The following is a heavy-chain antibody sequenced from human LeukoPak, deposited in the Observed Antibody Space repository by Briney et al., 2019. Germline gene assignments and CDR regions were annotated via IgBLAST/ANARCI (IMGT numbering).Heavy chain of an antibody. V-gene: IGHV3-48*04. CDR2: ISTSSSTI. CDR1: GFTFSSYN. CDR3: ARERGGDAFDI. D-gene: IGHD3-16*01. J-gene: IGHJ3*02. Sequence: PGGSVRLSCAASGFTFSSYNMIWVRQAPGKGLEGVSYISTSSSTIYYADSLKGRFTISRDNAKNSLYLQMSSLRAEDTAVYYCARERGGDAFDIWGQGTMVTVSS.